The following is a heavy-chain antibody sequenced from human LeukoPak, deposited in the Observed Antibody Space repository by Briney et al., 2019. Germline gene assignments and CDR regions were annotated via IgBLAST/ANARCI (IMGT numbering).Heavy chain of an antibody. CDR1: GGSISRYY. J-gene: IGHJ4*02. CDR2: MYTSGRT. V-gene: IGHV4-4*07. D-gene: IGHD1-26*01. Sequence: PSETLSLTCTVSGGSISRYYWRWIRQPAAKGLHGIGRMYTSGRTNYNPSLKSQVTMSVDTSKNQFSLRLSSVTAADTAIYYCARGISGSGSYGHFDYWGQGILVTVSS. CDR3: ARGISGSGSYGHFDY.